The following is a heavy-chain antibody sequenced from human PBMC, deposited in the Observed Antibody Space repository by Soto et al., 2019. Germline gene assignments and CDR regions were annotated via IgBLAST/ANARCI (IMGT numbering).Heavy chain of an antibody. CDR1: GFTFSSYA. D-gene: IGHD6-13*01. CDR3: AKAYSSSWYVFYFDY. V-gene: IGHV3-23*01. Sequence: EVQLSESGGGLVQPGGSLRLSCAASGFTFSSYAMSWVRQAPGKGLEWVSAISGSGSSTYYADSVKGRFTISRDNSKSTLYLQMNSLRAEDTALYYCAKAYSSSWYVFYFDYWGPGDQVTVSS. J-gene: IGHJ4*02. CDR2: ISGSGSST.